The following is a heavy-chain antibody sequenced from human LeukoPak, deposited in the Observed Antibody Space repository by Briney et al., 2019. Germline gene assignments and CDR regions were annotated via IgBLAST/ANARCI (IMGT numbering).Heavy chain of an antibody. V-gene: IGHV3-43*02. J-gene: IGHJ4*02. Sequence: TGGSLRLSCADSRFTFDNYAMHWVRQTQGKGLQWVSLISGHGDYKYYADSVKGRLTISRDNSKNCLYLLMSSLRTEDTAFYYCAKDLVRGVNDYWGQGTLVTVSS. CDR1: RFTFDNYA. CDR2: ISGHGDYK. D-gene: IGHD3-10*01. CDR3: AKDLVRGVNDY.